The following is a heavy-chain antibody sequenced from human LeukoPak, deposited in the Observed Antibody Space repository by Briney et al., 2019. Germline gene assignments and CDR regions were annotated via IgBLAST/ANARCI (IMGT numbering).Heavy chain of an antibody. CDR2: INSDGSST. J-gene: IGHJ1*01. CDR3: AREPLNMVGADPGGYFQH. D-gene: IGHD1-26*01. CDR1: GFTFSSYW. Sequence: GGSLRLSCAASGFTFSSYWMHWFRQAPGKGLVWVSRINSDGSSTSYADSVKGRFTISRDNAKNSLYLQMNSLRAEDTAVYYCAREPLNMVGADPGGYFQHWGQGTLVTVSS. V-gene: IGHV3-74*01.